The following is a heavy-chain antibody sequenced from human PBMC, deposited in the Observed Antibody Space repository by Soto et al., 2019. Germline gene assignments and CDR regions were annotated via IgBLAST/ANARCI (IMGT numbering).Heavy chain of an antibody. CDR3: ARGNFGYDY. D-gene: IGHD3-3*01. Sequence: QVLLQESGPRLMKPSQTLSLTCTVSGDSITSGDYYWSWIRLHPGRGLEWIGHIYYTGSTYYNPSLESRLIMSVDTSKNQFSLRLSSVRAADTAVYYCARGNFGYDYWGRGTQVTVSS. V-gene: IGHV4-31*03. CDR2: IYYTGST. CDR1: GDSITSGDYY. J-gene: IGHJ4*02.